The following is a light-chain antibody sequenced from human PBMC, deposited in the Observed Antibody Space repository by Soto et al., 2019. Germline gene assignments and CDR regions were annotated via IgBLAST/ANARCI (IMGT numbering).Light chain of an antibody. CDR3: ASYAGSNTMI. CDR1: SRDIGGYKY. CDR2: EVS. Sequence: QSALTQPPSASGSPGQSVTISCTGTSRDIGGYKYVSWYQQHPGKAPKLMIYEVSQRPSGVPDRFSGSKSGNTASLTVSGLQAEDEADYYCASYAGSNTMIFGGGTKVTVL. J-gene: IGLJ2*01. V-gene: IGLV2-8*01.